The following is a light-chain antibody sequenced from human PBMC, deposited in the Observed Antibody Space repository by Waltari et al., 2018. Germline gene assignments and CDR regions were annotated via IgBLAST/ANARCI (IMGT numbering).Light chain of an antibody. CDR2: VNSDGSH. V-gene: IGLV4-69*01. Sequence: QLMLTQSPSASASLGASVELSCTLSSGHRNYAIAWHQQQPEKGPRFLMKVNSDGSHDKGDGIPDRFSGSSSGAEHYLSISSLQSEDEADYYCQTWGTGIHWVFGGGTKLTVL. CDR1: SGHRNYA. CDR3: QTWGTGIHWV. J-gene: IGLJ3*02.